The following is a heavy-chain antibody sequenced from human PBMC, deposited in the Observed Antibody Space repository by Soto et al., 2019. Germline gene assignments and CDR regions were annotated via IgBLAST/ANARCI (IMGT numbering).Heavy chain of an antibody. CDR2: ISNGASSI. Sequence: EVQLVESGGGLVQPGGSLRLSCAASGFTFRNYEMNWVRQAPGKGLEWISYISNGASSIEYADSVKGRFTVSRDNAKNLLYLQMTSLRVEDTAVYFCGRVSSASGTFGWLDPWGQGTLVTVSS. CDR3: GRVSSASGTFGWLDP. D-gene: IGHD3-10*01. J-gene: IGHJ5*02. V-gene: IGHV3-48*03. CDR1: GFTFRNYE.